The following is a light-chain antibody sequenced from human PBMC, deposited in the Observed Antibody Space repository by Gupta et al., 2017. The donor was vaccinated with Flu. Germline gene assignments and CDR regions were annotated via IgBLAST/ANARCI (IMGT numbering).Light chain of an antibody. J-gene: IGLJ1*01. CDR1: SSDVGSYNL. CDR3: CSYAGSSTYV. V-gene: IGLV2-23*02. Sequence: TISCTGTSSDVGSYNLVSWYQQHPGKAPKLMIYEVSKRPSGVSNRFSGSKSGNTASLTISGLQAEDEADYYCCSYAGSSTYVFGTGTKVTV. CDR2: EVS.